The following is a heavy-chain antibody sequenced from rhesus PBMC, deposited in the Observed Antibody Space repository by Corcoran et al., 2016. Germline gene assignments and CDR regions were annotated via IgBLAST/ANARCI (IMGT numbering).Heavy chain of an antibody. D-gene: IGHD4-23*01. CDR2: MYGSGSSN. V-gene: IGHV4-169*02. Sequence: QLQLQESGPGLVKPSETPSVTCAVSGGSISSSYCSWIRQAPGKGLKWNGYMYGSGSSNNYNPSLKSRVTLSVEPTKNQLSLKLTSVPDADTAVYYCASGGSKYRNDYWGQGVLVTVSS. CDR3: ASGGSKYRNDY. J-gene: IGHJ4*01. CDR1: GGSISSSY.